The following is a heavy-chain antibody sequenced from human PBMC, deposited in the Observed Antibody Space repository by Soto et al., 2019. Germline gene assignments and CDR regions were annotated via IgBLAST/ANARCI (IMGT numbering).Heavy chain of an antibody. V-gene: IGHV4-61*01. Sequence: TLSLTCTVSGGSVSSGSYYWSWIRQPPGKGLEWIGYIYYSGSTNYNPSLKSRVTISVDTSKNQFSLKLSSVTAADTAVYYCARDRSPTPHDAFDIWGQGTMVTVSS. D-gene: IGHD2-15*01. CDR3: ARDRSPTPHDAFDI. CDR1: GGSVSSGSYY. CDR2: IYYSGST. J-gene: IGHJ3*02.